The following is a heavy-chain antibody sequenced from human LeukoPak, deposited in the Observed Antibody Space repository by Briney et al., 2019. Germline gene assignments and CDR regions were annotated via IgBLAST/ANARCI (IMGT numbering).Heavy chain of an antibody. CDR1: GFTFSNYD. J-gene: IGHJ4*02. Sequence: GGSLRLSCAASGFTFSNYDMHWVRQAPGKGLEWVAVIWSDGGSEYYADSVKGRFTISRDNSKNTLHLQMNSLRAEDTAVYYCARDNKYVLDYWGQGTLVTVSS. V-gene: IGHV3-33*01. D-gene: IGHD3-10*02. CDR3: ARDNKYVLDY. CDR2: IWSDGGSE.